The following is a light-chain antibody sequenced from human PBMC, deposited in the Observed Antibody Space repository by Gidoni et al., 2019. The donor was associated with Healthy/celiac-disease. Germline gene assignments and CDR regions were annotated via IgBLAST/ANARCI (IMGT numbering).Light chain of an antibody. CDR2: WAS. V-gene: IGKV4-1*01. Sequence: DIVMTQSPDSLAVSLGERATINCKSSQSVFYSSNNKNYLAWYQQKPGQPPKLLIYWASTRESGVPDRFSGSGSGTDCTRTISSRQAEDVAVYYCQQYYSTPPWTFGQGTKVEIK. CDR1: QSVFYSSNNKNY. J-gene: IGKJ1*01. CDR3: QQYYSTPPWT.